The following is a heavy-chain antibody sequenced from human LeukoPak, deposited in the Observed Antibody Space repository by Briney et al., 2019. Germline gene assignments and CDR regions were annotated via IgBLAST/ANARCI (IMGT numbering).Heavy chain of an antibody. J-gene: IGHJ5*02. CDR1: GGSLIIGGFY. Sequence: SETLSLTCPVSGGSLIIGGFYWSWIRQHPGKGLEWIGYIHHSGSAYYNPSLRSRVTISIDTSKNQFSLKLTSVTAADTAVYYCARAKGGNYYQGNRGWFDPWGQGTLVTVSS. CDR2: IHHSGSA. V-gene: IGHV4-31*03. CDR3: ARAKGGNYYQGNRGWFDP. D-gene: IGHD1-26*01.